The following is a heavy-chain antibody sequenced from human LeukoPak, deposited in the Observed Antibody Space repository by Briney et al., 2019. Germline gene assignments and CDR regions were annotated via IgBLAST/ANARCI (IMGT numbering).Heavy chain of an antibody. J-gene: IGHJ6*03. D-gene: IGHD5-12*01. CDR3: ARGGGRIVATIYYYYYMDV. V-gene: IGHV4-34*01. CDR2: INHSGST. CDR1: GGSFSGYY. Sequence: SETLSLTCAVYGGSFSGYYWSWIRQPPGKVLEWIGEINHSGSTNYNPSLKSRVTISVDTSKNQFSLKLSSVTAADTAVYYCARGGGRIVATIYYYYYMDVWGKGTTVTVSS.